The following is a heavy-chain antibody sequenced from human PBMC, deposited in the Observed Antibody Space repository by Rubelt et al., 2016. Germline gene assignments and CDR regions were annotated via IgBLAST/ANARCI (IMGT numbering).Heavy chain of an antibody. CDR2: IYYRGNT. CDR1: GDSITKHNHY. CDR3: ATGVPSYCGGDCYSE. Sequence: QLQLQESGPGLVRPSETLSLTCSVSGDSITKHNHYWAWIRQSPGKGLEWVGSIYYRGNTYYTPSLKSRVTISVDRSKTQFSLDVYSVTAADTAVYYCATGVPSYCGGDCYSEWGQGILVTVSS. J-gene: IGHJ4*02. D-gene: IGHD2-21*02. V-gene: IGHV4-39*07.